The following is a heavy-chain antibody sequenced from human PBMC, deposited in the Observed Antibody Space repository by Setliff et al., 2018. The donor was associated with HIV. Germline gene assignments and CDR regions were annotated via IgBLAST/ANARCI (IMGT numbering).Heavy chain of an antibody. Sequence: SETLSLTCTVSGGSISSYYWSWIRQPPFKGLEWIGYIHYRGNTDYNPSLKSRVTMSVDTSKNQFSLKLSSVTAADTAVYYCARCPSPPYCTSTTCYVDYYYMDVWGKGTTVTVSS. V-gene: IGHV4-59*01. CDR3: ARCPSPPYCTSTTCYVDYYYMDV. J-gene: IGHJ6*03. D-gene: IGHD2-2*01. CDR1: GGSISSYY. CDR2: IHYRGNT.